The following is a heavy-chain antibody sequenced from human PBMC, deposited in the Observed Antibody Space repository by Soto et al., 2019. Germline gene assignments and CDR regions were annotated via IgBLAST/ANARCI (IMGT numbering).Heavy chain of an antibody. CDR2: IYYSGTT. J-gene: IGHJ4*02. D-gene: IGHD3-16*01. CDR1: GDSVSDDNYY. V-gene: IGHV4-61*01. Sequence: SETLSLTCAVSGDSVSDDNYYWSWIRQPPGKGLEWIGYIYYSGTTNYNSYLKSRLSLSVDMSKNQFSLKLASVTAADTAVYFCARSQRGRTAFTFDYWGQGALVTVSS. CDR3: ARSQRGRTAFTFDY.